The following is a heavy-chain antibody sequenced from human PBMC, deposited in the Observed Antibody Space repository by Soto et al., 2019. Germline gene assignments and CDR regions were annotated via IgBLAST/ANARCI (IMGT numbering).Heavy chain of an antibody. J-gene: IGHJ6*02. Sequence: QVQLVQSGDEVKKPGASVKVSCKASGYIFVNYGIAWVRQAPGQGLEWMGWISPYTGNTHSATKVQGRLTMTTDTSTSTSYMDLGRLTSYDTAVYYCVMVDNYVTNTPQDVWGQGTTVTVSS. CDR3: VMVDNYVTNTPQDV. CDR2: ISPYTGNT. D-gene: IGHD3-16*01. V-gene: IGHV1-18*01. CDR1: GYIFVNYG.